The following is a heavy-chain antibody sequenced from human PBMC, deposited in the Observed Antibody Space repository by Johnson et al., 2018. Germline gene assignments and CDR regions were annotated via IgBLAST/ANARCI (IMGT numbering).Heavy chain of an antibody. CDR1: VGSISSYY. J-gene: IGHJ1*01. D-gene: IGHD3-22*01. CDR3: ARGTLYYDSSAPGPCQD. V-gene: IGHV4-59*01. CDR2: IYYSGST. Sequence: QVQLQESGPGLVKPSETLSLTCTVSVGSISSYYWNWIRQPPGKGLEWIGYIYYSGSTNYNPSLKSRVTMSVDTSKNQFPRVLSFVTAADTAVYSCARGTLYYDSSAPGPCQDWGQGTLVTVSS.